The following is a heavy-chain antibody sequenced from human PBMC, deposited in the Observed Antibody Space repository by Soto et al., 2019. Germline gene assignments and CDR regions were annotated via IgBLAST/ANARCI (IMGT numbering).Heavy chain of an antibody. D-gene: IGHD2-2*01. CDR1: GFTFSSYS. V-gene: IGHV3-21*01. CDR3: ASFRSAAIRGKQFDY. Sequence: EVQLVESGGGLVKPGGSLRLSCAASGFTFSSYSMNWVRQAPGKGLEWVSSISSSSSYIYYADSVKGRFTISRDNAKNPQYLQMNSLRAEDTAVYYCASFRSAAIRGKQFDYWGQGTLVTVSS. J-gene: IGHJ4*02. CDR2: ISSSSSYI.